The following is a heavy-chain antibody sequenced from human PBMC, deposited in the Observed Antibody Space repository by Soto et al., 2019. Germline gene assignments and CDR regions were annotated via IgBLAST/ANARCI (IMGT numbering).Heavy chain of an antibody. J-gene: IGHJ5*02. Sequence: QVQLVQSGAEVKKPGASVKVSCKASGYTFTSYAMHWVRQAPGQRLEWMGWINAGNGNTKYSQKFQGRVTITRDTSASTAYMELSSLRSEDTAVYYCARAGEGYYDSSCYYLDPWGQGTLVTVSS. CDR3: ARAGEGYYDSSCYYLDP. D-gene: IGHD3-22*01. CDR2: INAGNGNT. CDR1: GYTFTSYA. V-gene: IGHV1-3*01.